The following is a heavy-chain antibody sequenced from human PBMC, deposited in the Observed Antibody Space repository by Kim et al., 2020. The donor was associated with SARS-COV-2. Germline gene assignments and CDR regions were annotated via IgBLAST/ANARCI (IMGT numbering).Heavy chain of an antibody. Sequence: SETLSLTCTVSGGSISSYYWSWIRHPPGKGLEWIGYIYYSGSTNYNPSLKSRVTISVDKYKNQFSLKLSSVTAADTAVYYCARAKLGILLWFDYIVAFDIWGQGTMVSVSS. CDR2: IYYSGST. D-gene: IGHD3-10*01. CDR1: GGSISSYY. J-gene: IGHJ3*02. V-gene: IGHV4-59*13. CDR3: ARAKLGILLWFDYIVAFDI.